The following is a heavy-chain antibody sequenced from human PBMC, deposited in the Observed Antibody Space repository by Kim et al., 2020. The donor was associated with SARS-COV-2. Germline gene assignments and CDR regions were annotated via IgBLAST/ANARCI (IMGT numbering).Heavy chain of an antibody. Sequence: GGSLRLSCAASGFTFSSYSMNWVRQAPGKGLEWVSSISSSSSYIYYADSVKGRFTISRDNAKNSLYLQMNSLRAEDTAVYYCARDTIFGAGFDPWGQGTLVTVSS. CDR2: ISSSSSYI. CDR3: ARDTIFGAGFDP. J-gene: IGHJ5*02. D-gene: IGHD3-3*01. CDR1: GFTFSSYS. V-gene: IGHV3-21*01.